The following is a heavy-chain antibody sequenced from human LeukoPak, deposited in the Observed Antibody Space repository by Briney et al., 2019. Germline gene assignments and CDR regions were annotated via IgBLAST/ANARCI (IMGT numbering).Heavy chain of an antibody. CDR1: GFTFSSDA. J-gene: IGHJ4*02. CDR2: ISYDGNIK. D-gene: IGHD1-14*01. V-gene: IGHV3-30*18. CDR3: AKDRSTTWACDY. Sequence: GGSLRLSCAASGFTFSSDAMHWVRQAPGKGLEWVAFISYDGNIKLYADSVKGRFTISRDNSKNTLYLQMNSLRAEDTAVYHCAKDRSTTWACDYWGQGTLVTVSS.